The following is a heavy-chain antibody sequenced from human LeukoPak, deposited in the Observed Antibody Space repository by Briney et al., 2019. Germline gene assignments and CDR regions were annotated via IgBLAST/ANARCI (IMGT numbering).Heavy chain of an antibody. CDR1: GYTFTGYY. D-gene: IGHD3-16*01. CDR2: INPNSGGT. J-gene: IGHJ4*02. CDR3: ARDDPRVWYFFDY. V-gene: IGHV1-2*02. Sequence: ASVKVSCKASGYTFTGYYMHWVRQAPGQGLEGMGWINPNSGGTNYAQKFQGRVTMTRDTSISTAYMELSRLRSDDTAVYYCARDDPRVWYFFDYWGQGTLVTVSS.